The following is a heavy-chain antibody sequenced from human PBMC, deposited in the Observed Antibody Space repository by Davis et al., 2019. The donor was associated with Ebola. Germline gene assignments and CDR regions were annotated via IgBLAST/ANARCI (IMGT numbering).Heavy chain of an antibody. CDR2: LWADGLKE. Sequence: PGGSLRLSCAASGFTLSQYGMHWVRQAPGKGLEWVADLWADGLKEYYADSVKGRFPISRDKSKNTVYLQMNSLRPEDTAVYYCASHEGYYYGMDVWGQGTAVTVSS. V-gene: IGHV3-33*01. CDR1: GFTLSQYG. J-gene: IGHJ6*02. CDR3: ASHEGYYYGMDV.